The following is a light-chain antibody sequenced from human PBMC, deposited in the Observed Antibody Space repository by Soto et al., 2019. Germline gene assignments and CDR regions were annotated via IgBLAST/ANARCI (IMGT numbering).Light chain of an antibody. J-gene: IGLJ2*01. Sequence: QSVLRQPPSASGTPGQSVTISCSGSTSNIGSSSVYWYQQLPGTAPKVFIYEXNRRXXXXXDRXXXSKSGTSASLAISGLRSXDEADYYCATWDDSLSGPVFGGGTKLTVL. V-gene: IGLV1-47*01. CDR2: EXN. CDR3: ATWDDSLSGPV. CDR1: TSNIGSSS.